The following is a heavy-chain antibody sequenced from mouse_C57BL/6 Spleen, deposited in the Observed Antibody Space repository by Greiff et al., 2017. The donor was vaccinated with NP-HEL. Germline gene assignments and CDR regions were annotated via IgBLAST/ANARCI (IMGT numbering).Heavy chain of an antibody. Sequence: EVMLVESGPELVKPGASVKISCKASGYSFTGYYMNWVKQSPEKSLEWIGEINPSTGGTTYNQKFKAKATLTVDKSSSTAYMHLKSLTSEDSAVYYCERLGLYYFDYWGQGTTLTVSS. V-gene: IGHV1-42*01. CDR3: ERLGLYYFDY. D-gene: IGHD3-3*01. CDR2: INPSTGGT. CDR1: GYSFTGYY. J-gene: IGHJ2*01.